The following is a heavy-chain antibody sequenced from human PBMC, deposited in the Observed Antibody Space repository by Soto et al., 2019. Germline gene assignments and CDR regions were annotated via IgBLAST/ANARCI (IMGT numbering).Heavy chain of an antibody. D-gene: IGHD3-22*01. J-gene: IGHJ1*01. Sequence: QVQLVESGGGVVQPGRSLRLSCTASGFSFSSYVMHWVRQGPGEGLEWVAGISVDGASTHYADSVKGRFTISRDNSKNTVYLQMDSLTAEETTVYYCAREDESSGHAGTFQHWGQGTLVTVSS. CDR1: GFSFSSYV. V-gene: IGHV3-30-3*01. CDR2: ISVDGAST. CDR3: AREDESSGHAGTFQH.